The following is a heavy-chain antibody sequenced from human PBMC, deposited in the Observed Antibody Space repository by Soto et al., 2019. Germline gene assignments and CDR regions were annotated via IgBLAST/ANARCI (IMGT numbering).Heavy chain of an antibody. V-gene: IGHV1-3*01. J-gene: IGHJ1*01. CDR1: GYTFTSYA. CDR3: AIEVRVVPAARRYFQH. Sequence: ASVKVSCKASGYTFTSYAMHWVRQAPGQRLEWMGWINAGNGNTKYSQKFQGRVTITRDTSASTAYMELSSLRSEDTAVYYCAIEVRVVPAARRYFQHWGQGTLVTVSS. CDR2: INAGNGNT. D-gene: IGHD2-2*01.